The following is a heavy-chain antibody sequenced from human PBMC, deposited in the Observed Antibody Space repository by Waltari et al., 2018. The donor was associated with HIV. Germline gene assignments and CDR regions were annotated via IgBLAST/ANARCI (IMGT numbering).Heavy chain of an antibody. V-gene: IGHV4-34*01. CDR2: INHSVRT. D-gene: IGHD1-26*01. Sequence: QVQLQQWGAGLLKPSETLSLTGADYGESFSGYSWSWSRQPPGKGQEWIGEINHSVRTNDHPSFKSRVTIPVDKSKNQFSLKMTCVTAADTAVYYCSRRFQSGDFDYWGQGTLVTVSS. J-gene: IGHJ4*02. CDR3: SRRFQSGDFDY. CDR1: GESFSGYS.